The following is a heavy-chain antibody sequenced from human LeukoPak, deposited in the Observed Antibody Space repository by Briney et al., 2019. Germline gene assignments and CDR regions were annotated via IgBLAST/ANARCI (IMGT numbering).Heavy chain of an antibody. J-gene: IGHJ3*02. CDR3: ARDLGSSWYDAFDI. Sequence: PSETLSLTCTVSGGSISSYYWSWIRQPPGKGLEWIGYIYHSGSTNYNPSLKSRVTISVDTSKNQFSLKLSSVTAADTAVYYCARDLGSSWYDAFDIWGQGTMVTVSS. V-gene: IGHV4-59*01. D-gene: IGHD6-13*01. CDR2: IYHSGST. CDR1: GGSISSYY.